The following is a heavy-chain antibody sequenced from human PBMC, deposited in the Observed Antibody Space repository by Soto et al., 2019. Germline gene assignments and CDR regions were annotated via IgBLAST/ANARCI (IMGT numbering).Heavy chain of an antibody. Sequence: EVQLVESGGGLVQPGGSLRLSCAASGFTFSGYSMFWVRQAPGKGLEYVSAINTNGVNTFYAKSVKGRFTISRDNSKNTMYLQMASLRAEDLAVYDSARGRLADSCGWANYFDYWGQGTLVTVSS. CDR2: INTNGVNT. CDR3: ARGRLADSCGWANYFDY. V-gene: IGHV3-64*01. CDR1: GFTFSGYS. J-gene: IGHJ4*02. D-gene: IGHD6-19*01.